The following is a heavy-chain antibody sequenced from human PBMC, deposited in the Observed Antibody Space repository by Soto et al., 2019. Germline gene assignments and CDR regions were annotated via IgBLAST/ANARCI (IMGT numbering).Heavy chain of an antibody. V-gene: IGHV5-51*01. Sequence: PGESLKISWKGSGYSFTSYWIGWVRQMPGKGLEWMGIIYPGDSDTRYSPSFQGQVTISADKSISTAYLQWSSLKASDTAMYYCARLPPYYYDSSGYYYDYWGQGTLVTVSS. CDR3: ARLPPYYYDSSGYYYDY. J-gene: IGHJ4*02. D-gene: IGHD3-22*01. CDR1: GYSFTSYW. CDR2: IYPGDSDT.